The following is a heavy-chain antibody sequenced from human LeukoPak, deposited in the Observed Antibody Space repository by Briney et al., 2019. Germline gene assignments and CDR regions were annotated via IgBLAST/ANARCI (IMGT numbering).Heavy chain of an antibody. CDR1: GGSFSGYY. J-gene: IGHJ6*03. D-gene: IGHD1-26*01. CDR3: ARDLGATTYYYYYYMDV. Sequence: SETLSLTCAVYGGSFSGYYWSWIRQPPGKGLEWIGEINHSGSTNYNPSLKSRVTISVDTSKNQFSLKLSSVTAADTAVYYCARDLGATTYYYYYYMDVWGKGTTVTVSS. CDR2: INHSGST. V-gene: IGHV4-34*01.